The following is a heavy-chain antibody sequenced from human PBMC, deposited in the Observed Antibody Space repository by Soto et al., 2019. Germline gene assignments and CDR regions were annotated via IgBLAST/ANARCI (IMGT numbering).Heavy chain of an antibody. V-gene: IGHV4-31*03. J-gene: IGHJ4*02. CDR2: TSNSGST. CDR3: ARGGGSTKVDY. Sequence: VXXQESGPGLVKPSQTLSLTCTVSGGSITSSGYYWSWIRQHPGEGLEWIGFTSNSGSTSYNPSLKSRVTISVDTSSNQFSLNLKSVTAADTAVYYCARGGGSTKVDYWGQGTLVTVSP. CDR1: GGSITSSGYY. D-gene: IGHD2-2*01.